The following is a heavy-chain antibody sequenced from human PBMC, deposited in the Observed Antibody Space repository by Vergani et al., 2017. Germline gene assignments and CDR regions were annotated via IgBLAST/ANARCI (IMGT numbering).Heavy chain of an antibody. CDR1: GGSISSGGYY. CDR2: IYYSGST. V-gene: IGHV4-31*03. J-gene: IGHJ4*02. Sequence: QVQLQESGPGLVKPSQTLSLTCTVSGGSISSGGYYWSWIRQPPGKGLEWIGYIYYSGSTYYNPSLKSRVTISVDTSKNTFSLKLSSVTAADTAVYYCARVGEEFSGYVRARGFAYWGQGCLVTVSS. D-gene: IGHD5-12*01. CDR3: ARVGEEFSGYVRARGFAY.